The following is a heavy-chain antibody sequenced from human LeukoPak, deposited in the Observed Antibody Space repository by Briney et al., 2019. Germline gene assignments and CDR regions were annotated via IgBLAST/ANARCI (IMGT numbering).Heavy chain of an antibody. Sequence: PGGSLRLSCAASGFTFSIYWVHWVRQAPGKGLVWVSSINSDGSSTSYADSVKGRFTISRDNAKNTLYLQMNTLRAEDTAVYYCATLDYWAQGTPGNVSS. J-gene: IGHJ4*02. CDR1: GFTFSIYW. CDR2: INSDGSST. V-gene: IGHV3-74*01. CDR3: ATLDY.